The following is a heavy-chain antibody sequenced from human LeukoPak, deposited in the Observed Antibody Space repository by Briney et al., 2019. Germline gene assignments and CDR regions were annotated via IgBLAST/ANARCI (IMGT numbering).Heavy chain of an antibody. D-gene: IGHD3-22*01. CDR2: IKSKTDGGTT. V-gene: IGHV3-15*01. CDR3: ARVTGYMIEDYFDY. J-gene: IGHJ4*02. CDR1: GLTFTNAW. Sequence: TGGSLRLSCAASGLTFTNAWMTWVRQAPGKGLEWVGRIKSKTDGGTTDYAATVKGRFTISRDDSKNAPYLQMNSLKIEDTAVYYCARVTGYMIEDYFDYWGQGTLVTVSS.